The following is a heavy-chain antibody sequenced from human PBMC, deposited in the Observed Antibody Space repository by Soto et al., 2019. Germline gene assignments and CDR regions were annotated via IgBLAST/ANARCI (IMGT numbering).Heavy chain of an antibody. CDR2: IYSSGST. CDR1: GGTMSSYY. CDR3: ARGQRCYDWFNA. V-gene: IGHV4-4*07. J-gene: IGHJ5*02. D-gene: IGHD2-2*01. Sequence: LSLTCTVSGGTMSSYYWTWIRQPAGKGLEWIGRIYSSGSTTYNPSLQSRVTMSLDTSKNQFSLRLTSVTAADTAVYYCARGQRCYDWFNAWCQGPGVSVSS.